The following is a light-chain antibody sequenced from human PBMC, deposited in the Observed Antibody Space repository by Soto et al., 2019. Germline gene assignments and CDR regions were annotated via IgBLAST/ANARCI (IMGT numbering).Light chain of an antibody. CDR1: SSDVGGYDY. CDR2: NVR. CDR3: SSYTNSGTLL. V-gene: IGLV2-14*01. J-gene: IGLJ2*01. Sequence: QSALTQPASVSGSPGQSITISCTGTSSDVGGYDYVSWYQQYAGKAPKLTIYNVRNRPSGVSSRFSGSKSGNTASLTISGLQPEDEADYFCSSYTNSGTLLFGGGTKLTVL.